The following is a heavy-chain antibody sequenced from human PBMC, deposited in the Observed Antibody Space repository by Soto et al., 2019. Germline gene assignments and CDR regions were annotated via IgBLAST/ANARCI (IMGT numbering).Heavy chain of an antibody. CDR3: ARDSHYGSGFYAMDV. CDR2: IYYGGST. V-gene: IGHV4-59*01. J-gene: IGHJ6*02. D-gene: IGHD3-10*01. Sequence: SETLSLTCTVSGGSISRYYWTWIRQPPGKGLEWIGYIYYGGSTNYNPSLKSRVTISVDTSKNQFSLKVSSVTAADTAVYYCARDSHYGSGFYAMDVWGQGTTVTVSS. CDR1: GGSISRYY.